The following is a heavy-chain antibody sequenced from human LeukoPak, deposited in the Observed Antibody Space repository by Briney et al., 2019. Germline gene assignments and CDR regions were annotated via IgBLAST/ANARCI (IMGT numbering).Heavy chain of an antibody. J-gene: IGHJ6*03. Sequence: GGSLRLSCAASGFTFSSYAMNWVRQAPGKALEWVANIKQDGSEKLYVDSVKGRFTISRDNAKNSLYLQMNSLRPKDTAVYYCARDRIYSSSWPIKYYYYMDVWGKGTTVTVSS. CDR2: IKQDGSEK. CDR3: ARDRIYSSSWPIKYYYYMDV. D-gene: IGHD6-13*01. V-gene: IGHV3-7*01. CDR1: GFTFSSYA.